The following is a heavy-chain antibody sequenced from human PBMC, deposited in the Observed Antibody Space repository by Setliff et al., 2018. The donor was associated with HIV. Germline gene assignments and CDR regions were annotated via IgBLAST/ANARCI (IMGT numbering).Heavy chain of an antibody. Sequence: GASVKVSCKASGYTFINYGISWVRQAPGRGLEWMGWISAYNGNTNYAQKLQGRVTMTTDTSTSTAYMELRSLRSDDTAVYYCARDVDYTDAFDIWGQGTMVTVSS. CDR3: ARDVDYTDAFDI. J-gene: IGHJ3*02. D-gene: IGHD4-4*01. V-gene: IGHV1-18*01. CDR1: GYTFINYG. CDR2: ISAYNGNT.